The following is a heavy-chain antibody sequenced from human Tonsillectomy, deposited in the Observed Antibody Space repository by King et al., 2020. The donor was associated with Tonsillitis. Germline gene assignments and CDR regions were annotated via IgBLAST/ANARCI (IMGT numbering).Heavy chain of an antibody. Sequence: VQLVESGGGVVQPGRSLRLSCAASGFTFISYAMHWVRQAPGKGLEWVAVISYDGSNKYYADSVKGRFTISRDNSKNTLYLQMNSLRAEDTAVYYCARDAVGRYYNVLYWFDPWGQGTLVTVSS. V-gene: IGHV3-30-3*01. CDR2: ISYDGSNK. CDR3: ARDAVGRYYNVLYWFDP. CDR1: GFTFISYA. J-gene: IGHJ5*02. D-gene: IGHD3-10*01.